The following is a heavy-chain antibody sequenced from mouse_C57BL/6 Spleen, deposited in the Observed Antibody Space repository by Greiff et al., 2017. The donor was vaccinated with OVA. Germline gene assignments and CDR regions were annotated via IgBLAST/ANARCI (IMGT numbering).Heavy chain of an antibody. V-gene: IGHV5-17*01. CDR2: ISSGGSTL. CDR1: GFTFSDYG. Sequence: DVQLVESGGGLVKPGGSLKLSCAASGFTFSDYGMHWVRQAPEKGLEWVAYISSGGSTLNYADTVKGRFTISRDNAKNTLFLQMTSLRSEETAMDYCGRRLGRGWYFDVWGTGTTVTVSS. CDR3: GRRLGRGWYFDV. D-gene: IGHD4-1*01. J-gene: IGHJ1*03.